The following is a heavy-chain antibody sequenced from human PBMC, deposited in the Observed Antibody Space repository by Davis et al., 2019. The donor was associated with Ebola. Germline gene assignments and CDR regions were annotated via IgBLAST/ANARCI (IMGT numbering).Heavy chain of an antibody. CDR1: GGSFSGYY. CDR3: ARGARDYIWGSYSPRGMDV. CDR2: INHSGST. D-gene: IGHD3-16*01. V-gene: IGHV4-34*01. J-gene: IGHJ6*02. Sequence: PSETLSLTCAVYGGSFSGYYWSWIRQPPGKGLEWIGEINHSGSTNYNPSLKSRVTISVDTSKNQFSLKLSSVTAADTAVYYCARGARDYIWGSYSPRGMDVWGQGTTVTVSS.